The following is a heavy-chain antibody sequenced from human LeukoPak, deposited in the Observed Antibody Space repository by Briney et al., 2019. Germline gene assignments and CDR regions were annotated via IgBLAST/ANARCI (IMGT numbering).Heavy chain of an antibody. V-gene: IGHV3-30*18. CDR3: AKAGHYYGSGSYYNPYFRNYGMDV. J-gene: IGHJ6*02. CDR1: GFTFSSYG. CDR2: ISYDGSNK. D-gene: IGHD3-10*01. Sequence: PGGSLRLSCAASGFTFSSYGMHWVRQAPGKGLEWVAVISYDGSNKYYADSVKGRFTISRDNSKNTLYLQMNSLRAEDTAVYYCAKAGHYYGSGSYYNPYFRNYGMDVWGQGTTVTVSS.